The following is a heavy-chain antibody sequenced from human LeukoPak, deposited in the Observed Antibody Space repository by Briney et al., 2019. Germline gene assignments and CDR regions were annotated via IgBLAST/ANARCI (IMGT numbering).Heavy chain of an antibody. CDR3: ARESGYGNFYYFDY. CDR1: GGSISSGGYY. Sequence: SETLPLTCTVSGGSISSGGYYWSWIRQHPGKGLEWIGYIYYSGSTYYNPSLKSRVTISVDTSKKQFSLKLSSVTAADTAVYYCARESGYGNFYYFDYWGQGTLVTVSS. J-gene: IGHJ4*02. D-gene: IGHD5-12*01. CDR2: IYYSGST. V-gene: IGHV4-31*03.